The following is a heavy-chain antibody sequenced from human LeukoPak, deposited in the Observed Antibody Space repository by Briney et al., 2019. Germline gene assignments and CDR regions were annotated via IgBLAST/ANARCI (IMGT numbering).Heavy chain of an antibody. D-gene: IGHD2-2*01. CDR3: AKSPRGCSSTTSCYYYYMDV. CDR1: GFTFSDYG. CDR2: IWYEGSNK. Sequence: GGSLTLSCAASGFTFSDYGMHWVRQAPGKGLEWVALIWYEGSNKYYADSVKGRFTISRDNSKNTLYQQMNSLRAEDTAVYYCAKSPRGCSSTTSCYYYYMDVWGKGTTVTVSS. V-gene: IGHV3-33*06. J-gene: IGHJ6*03.